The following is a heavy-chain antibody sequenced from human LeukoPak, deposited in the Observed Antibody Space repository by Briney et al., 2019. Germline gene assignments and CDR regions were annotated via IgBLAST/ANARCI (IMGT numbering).Heavy chain of an antibody. J-gene: IGHJ4*02. CDR1: GGSISSDDYY. CDR3: ARGGVGGYDYFDS. CDR2: ITYSGST. D-gene: IGHD5-12*01. Sequence: SETLSLTCTVSGGSISSDDYYWSWIHQPPGKGLEWIGHITYSGSTDYSPSPRSRVTMSVDTSKNQFSLKLNSVTAAETAMYFCARGGVGGYDYFDSWGQGTLVAVSS. V-gene: IGHV4-30-4*01.